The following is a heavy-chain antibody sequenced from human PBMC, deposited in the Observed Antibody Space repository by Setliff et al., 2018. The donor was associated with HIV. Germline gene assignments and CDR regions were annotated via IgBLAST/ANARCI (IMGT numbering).Heavy chain of an antibody. CDR3: ARTGYAFDI. J-gene: IGHJ3*02. V-gene: IGHV4-59*08. CDR1: GGSMNANH. CDR2: IHVSGST. Sequence: SETLSLTCTVSGGSMNANHWGWIRQSPGKGPEWIAYIHVSGSTYFNPSLGSRVTISIDTSNNQFSLRLSAVTAAVTAAYYCARTGYAFDIWGLGTMVTVSS.